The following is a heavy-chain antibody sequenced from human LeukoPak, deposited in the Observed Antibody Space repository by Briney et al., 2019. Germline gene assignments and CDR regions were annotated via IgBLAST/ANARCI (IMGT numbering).Heavy chain of an antibody. CDR3: ARPTNARIAVAGRKYAFDI. D-gene: IGHD6-19*01. V-gene: IGHV4-30-4*01. Sequence: SETLSLTCTVSGGSISSGDYYWSWIRQPPGKGLEWIGYTYYSGSTYYNPPLKSRVTISVDTSKNQFSLKLSSVTAADTAVYYCARPTNARIAVAGRKYAFDIWGQGTMVTVSS. J-gene: IGHJ3*02. CDR2: TYYSGST. CDR1: GGSISSGDYY.